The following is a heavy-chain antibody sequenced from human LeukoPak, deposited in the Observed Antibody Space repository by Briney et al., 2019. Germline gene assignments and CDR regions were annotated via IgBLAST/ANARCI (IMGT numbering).Heavy chain of an antibody. V-gene: IGHV3-30*04. Sequence: GRSLSLSCAAAAFTFSSYAVHWVRQAAGKGLEWVAVISYDGSNKYYADSVKGRFTISRDNSKNTLYLQMNNLRAEDTAVYYCAREENTQAAFDIWGQGTMVTVSS. CDR1: AFTFSSYA. CDR3: AREENTQAAFDI. J-gene: IGHJ3*02. CDR2: ISYDGSNK. D-gene: IGHD2-2*02.